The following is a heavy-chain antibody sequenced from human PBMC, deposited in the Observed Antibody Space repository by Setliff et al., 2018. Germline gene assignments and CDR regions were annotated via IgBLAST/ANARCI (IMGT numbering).Heavy chain of an antibody. Sequence: PGGSLRLSCAASGFTFSSYWMHWVRQAPGKGLVWVSRINSDGSTTSFADSVKGRFTISRDNAKNTLYLQMNSLGAEDTAVYYCMNWDGAFWGRGTLVTVSS. CDR1: GFTFSSYW. D-gene: IGHD1-26*01. CDR3: MNWDGAF. J-gene: IGHJ4*02. V-gene: IGHV3-74*01. CDR2: INSDGSTT.